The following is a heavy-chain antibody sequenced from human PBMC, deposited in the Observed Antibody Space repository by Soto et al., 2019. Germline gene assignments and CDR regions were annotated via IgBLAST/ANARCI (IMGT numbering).Heavy chain of an antibody. Sequence: QEQLVESGGGVVQTGRSLRLSCAASGFAFNFYGMHWVRQAPGKGLEWVAVVSYDGSYDNYAASVRGRFIISRDSSTNTVYLQMNSLRPDDTAVYYCAKDPHGTRVLYGWFDPWGQGTLVTVSS. CDR2: VSYDGSYD. J-gene: IGHJ5*02. D-gene: IGHD1-7*01. V-gene: IGHV3-30*18. CDR1: GFAFNFYG. CDR3: AKDPHGTRVLYGWFDP.